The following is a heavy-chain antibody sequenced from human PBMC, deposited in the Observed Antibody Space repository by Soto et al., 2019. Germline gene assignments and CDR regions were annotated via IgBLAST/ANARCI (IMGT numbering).Heavy chain of an antibody. CDR3: AKRMDSSGWYIPDRADEYFQH. Sequence: EVQLLESGGGLVQPGGSLRLSCAASGFTFSSYAMSWVRQAPGKGLEGVSAISGSGGSTYYADSVKGRFTISRDNSKNTLYLQMNILRAEDTAVYYCAKRMDSSGWYIPDRADEYFQHWGQGTLVSVSS. D-gene: IGHD6-19*01. J-gene: IGHJ1*01. V-gene: IGHV3-23*01. CDR2: ISGSGGST. CDR1: GFTFSSYA.